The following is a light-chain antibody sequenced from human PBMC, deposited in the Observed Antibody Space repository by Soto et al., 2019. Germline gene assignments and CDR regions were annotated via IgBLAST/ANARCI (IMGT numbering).Light chain of an antibody. CDR2: KAS. V-gene: IGKV1-33*01. CDR3: QQYDNLLWT. CDR1: QYISTY. Sequence: DIQMTQSPSALSASVGDRVTITCRASQYISTYLNWYQQKPGKAPKLLIYKASSLQSGVPSRFSGSGSGTEFTLTISSLQPEDIATYYCQQYDNLLWTFGQGTKVDI. J-gene: IGKJ1*01.